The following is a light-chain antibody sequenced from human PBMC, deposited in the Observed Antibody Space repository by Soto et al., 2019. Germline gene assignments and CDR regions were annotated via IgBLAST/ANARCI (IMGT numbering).Light chain of an antibody. J-gene: IGLJ2*01. V-gene: IGLV1-44*01. Sequence: QSVLTQPPSASGTPGQRVTISCSGSSSNIGSNTVNWYQQLPGTAPKLLIYSNNQRPSGVPDRFSGSKSGTSASLAISGLQSEDEAGYYCAAWDDSLNEVVFGGGTKRTV. CDR3: AAWDDSLNEVV. CDR2: SNN. CDR1: SSNIGSNT.